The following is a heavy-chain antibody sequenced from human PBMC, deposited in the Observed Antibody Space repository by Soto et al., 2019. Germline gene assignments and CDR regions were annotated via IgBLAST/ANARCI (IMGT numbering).Heavy chain of an antibody. CDR2: ISYSSATI. CDR1: GFTFSNYG. D-gene: IGHD5-18*01. J-gene: IGHJ4*02. Sequence: GGSLRLSCAASGFTFSNYGINWVRQAPGRGLEWISFISYSSATIHYADSVRGRFTISRDNANNSLYLEMSSLRDEDTAVYFCARDSSKYTYGSFYFDYWGQGTLATVSS. CDR3: ARDSSKYTYGSFYFDY. V-gene: IGHV3-48*02.